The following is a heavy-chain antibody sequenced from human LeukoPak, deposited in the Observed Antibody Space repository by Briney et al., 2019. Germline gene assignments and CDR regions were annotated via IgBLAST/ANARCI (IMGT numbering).Heavy chain of an antibody. CDR2: IYYSGST. Sequence: PSETLSLTCTVSGGSISSSSYYWGWIRQPPGKGLEWIGSIYYSGSTYYNPSLKSRVTLSVDTSKNQFSLKLSSVTAADTAVYYCARVLYYDFWSGYYHWFDPWGQGTLVTVSS. V-gene: IGHV4-39*07. CDR1: GGSISSSSYY. CDR3: ARVLYYDFWSGYYHWFDP. D-gene: IGHD3-3*01. J-gene: IGHJ5*02.